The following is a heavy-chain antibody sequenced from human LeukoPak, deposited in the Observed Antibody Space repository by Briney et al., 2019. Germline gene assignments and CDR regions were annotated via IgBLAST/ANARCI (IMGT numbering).Heavy chain of an antibody. CDR2: IQTSGST. J-gene: IGHJ3*02. CDR3: ARGDYYYDSSGYKLDDAFDI. Sequence: PSQTLSLTCTVSGGSINSTNYYWSWIRQPAGKGLEWIGRIQTSGSTNYSPSLKSRVTLSVDTSKNQVSLNLNSVTAADTAVYYCARGDYYYDSSGYKLDDAFDIWGPGTMVTVSS. CDR1: GGSINSTNYY. V-gene: IGHV4-61*02. D-gene: IGHD3-22*01.